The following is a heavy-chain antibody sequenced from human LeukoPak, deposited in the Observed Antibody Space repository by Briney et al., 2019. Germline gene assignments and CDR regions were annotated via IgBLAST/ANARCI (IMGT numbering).Heavy chain of an antibody. J-gene: IGHJ4*02. V-gene: IGHV3-11*04. Sequence: GGSLRLSCAASGFTFSDYYMSWIRQAPGKGLEWVSYISGSGRTKYYADSVKGRFTISRDNAKRSLYLQMNSLRAGDTAVYFCASYIVGPTLDYWGQGTLVTVSS. CDR3: ASYIVGPTLDY. D-gene: IGHD1-26*01. CDR2: ISGSGRTK. CDR1: GFTFSDYY.